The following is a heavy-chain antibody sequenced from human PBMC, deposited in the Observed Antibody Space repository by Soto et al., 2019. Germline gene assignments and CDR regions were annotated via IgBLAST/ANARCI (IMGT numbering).Heavy chain of an antibody. J-gene: IGHJ6*02. CDR1: GYTFTGYY. Sequence: ASVKVSCKASGYTFTGYYMHWVRQAPGQGLEWMGWINPNSGGTNYAQKFQGWVTMTRDTSISTAYMELSRLRSDDTAVYYCARVNMVRTYGVDVWGQGTTVTVSS. CDR3: ARVNMVRTYGVDV. D-gene: IGHD3-10*01. V-gene: IGHV1-2*04. CDR2: INPNSGGT.